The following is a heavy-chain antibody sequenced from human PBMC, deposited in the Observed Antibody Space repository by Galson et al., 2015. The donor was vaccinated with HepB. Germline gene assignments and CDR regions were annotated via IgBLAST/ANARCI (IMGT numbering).Heavy chain of an antibody. CDR3: AKEIPRLAAAPVGFIDF. J-gene: IGHJ4*02. CDR2: ISANNGDT. CDR1: GYSFNTSG. D-gene: IGHD6-25*01. V-gene: IGHV1-18*01. Sequence: SVKVSCKASGYSFNTSGISWVRQAPGQRLEWMGWISANNGDTKYAQNVQGRLTMTTDTSTTTAYMEMRSLTSDDTAVYYCAKEIPRLAAAPVGFIDFWGQGTLVTVSS.